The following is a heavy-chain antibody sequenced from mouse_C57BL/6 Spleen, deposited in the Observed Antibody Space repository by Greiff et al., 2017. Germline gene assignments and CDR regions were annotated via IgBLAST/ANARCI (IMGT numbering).Heavy chain of an antibody. CDR3: WTGGAMDY. V-gene: IGHV1-82*01. Sequence: QVQLQQSGPELVKPGASVKISCKASGYAFSSSWMNWVKQRPGKGLEWIGRIYPGDGDTNYNGKFKGKATLTADKSSSTAYMQLSSLTSEDSAVYFCWTGGAMDYWGQGTSVTVSS. CDR1: GYAFSSSW. CDR2: IYPGDGDT. J-gene: IGHJ4*01.